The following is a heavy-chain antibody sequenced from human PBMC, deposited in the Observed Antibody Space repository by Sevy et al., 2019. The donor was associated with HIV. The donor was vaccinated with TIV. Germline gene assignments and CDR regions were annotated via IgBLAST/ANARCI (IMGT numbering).Heavy chain of an antibody. J-gene: IGHJ4*02. V-gene: IGHV3-30-3*01. D-gene: IGHD3-9*01. CDR1: GFTFSSYA. CDR3: ARGFTYYDIFFPGY. Sequence: GGSLRLSCAASGFTFSSYAMHWVRQAPGKGLEWVAVISYDGSNKYYADSVKGRFTISRDNSKNTLYLQMNSLRAEDTAVYYCARGFTYYDIFFPGYWGQGTLVTVSS. CDR2: ISYDGSNK.